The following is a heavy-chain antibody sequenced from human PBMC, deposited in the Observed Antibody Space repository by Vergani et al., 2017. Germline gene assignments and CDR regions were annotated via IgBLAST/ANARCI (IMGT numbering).Heavy chain of an antibody. CDR2: IYYSGST. J-gene: IGHJ3*02. CDR3: ARDTAAAGPEGLKAFDI. CDR1: GGSISSYY. D-gene: IGHD6-13*01. Sequence: QVQLQESGPGLVKPSETLSLTCTVSGGSISSYYWSWIRQPPGKGLEWIGYIYYSGSTNYNPSLKSRVTISVDTSKNQFSLKLSSVTAADTAVYYCARDTAAAGPEGLKAFDIWGQGTMVTVSS. V-gene: IGHV4-59*01.